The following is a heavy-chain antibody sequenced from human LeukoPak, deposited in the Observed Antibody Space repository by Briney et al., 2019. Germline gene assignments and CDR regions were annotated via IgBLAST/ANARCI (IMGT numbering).Heavy chain of an antibody. J-gene: IGHJ3*02. D-gene: IGHD4-17*01. Sequence: QSGGSLRLSCAASGFTFTSYAMNWVRQAPGKGPEWVSAIRGGGGSAFYADSVKGRFTISRDNSKYTLFLQMNSLRAEDTAVYYCARDPNGDYIGAFDMWGPGTMVTVSS. CDR1: GFTFTSYA. CDR2: IRGGGGSA. V-gene: IGHV3-23*01. CDR3: ARDPNGDYIGAFDM.